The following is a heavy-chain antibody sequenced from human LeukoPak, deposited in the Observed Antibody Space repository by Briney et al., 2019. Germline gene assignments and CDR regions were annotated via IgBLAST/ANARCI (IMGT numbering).Heavy chain of an antibody. CDR3: ARHNAGYNPHRYMDV. J-gene: IGHJ6*03. CDR1: GGSISSSSYY. D-gene: IGHD5-24*01. V-gene: IGHV4-39*01. Sequence: SETLSLTCTVSGGSISSSSYYWGWIRQPPGKGLEWIGRIYYSGSTYYNPSLRSRVTISVGTSKNHFSLKLSSVTAADTAVYYCARHNAGYNPHRYMDVWGKGTTVTVSS. CDR2: IYYSGST.